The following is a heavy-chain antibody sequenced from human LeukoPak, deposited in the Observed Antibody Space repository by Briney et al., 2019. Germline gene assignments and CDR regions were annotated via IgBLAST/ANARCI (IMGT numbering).Heavy chain of an antibody. D-gene: IGHD1-26*01. V-gene: IGHV3-48*03. Sequence: SGGSLRLSCAASGFTFSSYEMNWVRQAPGKGLEGVSYISSSGSTIYYADSVKGRFTISRDNAKNSLYLQMNSLRAEDTAVYYCARGDGGSYFSYYYYMDVWGKGTTVTISS. CDR2: ISSSGSTI. CDR3: ARGDGGSYFSYYYYMDV. CDR1: GFTFSSYE. J-gene: IGHJ6*03.